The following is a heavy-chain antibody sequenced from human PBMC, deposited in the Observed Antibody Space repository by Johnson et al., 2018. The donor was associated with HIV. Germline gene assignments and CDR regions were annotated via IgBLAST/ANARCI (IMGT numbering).Heavy chain of an antibody. CDR3: ASSTVMMTDDAFDI. CDR1: GFAFGSYW. Sequence: VQLVESGGGLAQPGGSLRLSCAASGFAFGSYWMHWVRQAPGKGLQWVANINQYGSEEYYVDSVKGRFPISRDNAKNSMYLQMNTLNAEDTAVYYCASSTVMMTDDAFDIWGQGTVVTVSP. CDR2: INQYGSEE. D-gene: IGHD4-11*01. J-gene: IGHJ3*02. V-gene: IGHV3-7*05.